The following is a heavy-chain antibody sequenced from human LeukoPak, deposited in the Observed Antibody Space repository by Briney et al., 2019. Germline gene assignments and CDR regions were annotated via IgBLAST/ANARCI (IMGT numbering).Heavy chain of an antibody. V-gene: IGHV3-48*01. CDR3: ARIDSGSYYSEDY. Sequence: GGSLRLSCAASGFTFSRYGMNWVRLAPGKGLEWISHISSGGDSIRYADSVKGRFIISRDNVKNSLYLQMNSLRAEDTAIYYCARIDSGSYYSEDYWGQGTLVTVSS. J-gene: IGHJ4*02. CDR2: ISSGGDSI. D-gene: IGHD3-10*01. CDR1: GFTFSRYG.